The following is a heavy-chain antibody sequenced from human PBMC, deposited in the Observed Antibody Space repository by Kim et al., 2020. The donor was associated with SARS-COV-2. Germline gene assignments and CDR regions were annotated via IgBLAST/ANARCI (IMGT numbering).Heavy chain of an antibody. D-gene: IGHD1-26*01. CDR3: ARGWDRAKVGY. Sequence: TSYADSMKGRFTISRDNAKNTLFLQMNSLGAEDTAVYYCARGWDRAKVGYWGLGTLVTVSS. J-gene: IGHJ4*02. CDR2: T. V-gene: IGHV3-53*01.